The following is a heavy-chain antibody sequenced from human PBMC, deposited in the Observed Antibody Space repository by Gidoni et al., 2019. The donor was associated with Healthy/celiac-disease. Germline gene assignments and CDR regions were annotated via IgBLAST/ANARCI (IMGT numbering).Heavy chain of an antibody. CDR3: ARGGRGYSYRG. Sequence: QVQLQQWGAGLLKPSETLSLTCAVYGGSFSGYYWSWIRQPPGKGLEWIGEINHSGSTNYNPSLKSRDTISVDTSKNQFSLKLSSVTAADTAVYYCARGGRGYSYRGWGQGTLVTVSS. D-gene: IGHD5-18*01. CDR1: GGSFSGYY. J-gene: IGHJ4*02. CDR2: INHSGST. V-gene: IGHV4-34*01.